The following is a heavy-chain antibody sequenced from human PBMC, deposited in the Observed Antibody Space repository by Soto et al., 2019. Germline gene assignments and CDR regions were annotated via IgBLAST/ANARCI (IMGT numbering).Heavy chain of an antibody. V-gene: IGHV1-18*01. CDR1: GYTFTSYR. D-gene: IGHD5-18*01. CDR3: AGEVPYGYSRFDY. J-gene: IGHJ4*02. Sequence: ASVKVSCKASGYTFTSYRISRGRQAPGQGLEWMGWISAYNGNTDYAQKLLGRVTMTTDTSTSTAYMELSSLTPEDTAISFCAGEVPYGYSRFDYWGQGTLVTVSS. CDR2: ISAYNGNT.